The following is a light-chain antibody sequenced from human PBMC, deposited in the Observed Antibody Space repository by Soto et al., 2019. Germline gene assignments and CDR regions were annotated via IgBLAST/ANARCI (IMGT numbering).Light chain of an antibody. CDR3: SSYTGSDAVV. Sequence: QSALTQPPSASGSPGQSVTISCTGTSSDVGGFNYVFWYQQPPGKAPKLMIYEVTKRPSGVPDRFSGSKSGNTASLTVSGLQAEDEADYYCSSYTGSDAVVFGGGTKLTVL. V-gene: IGLV2-8*01. J-gene: IGLJ2*01. CDR1: SSDVGGFNY. CDR2: EVT.